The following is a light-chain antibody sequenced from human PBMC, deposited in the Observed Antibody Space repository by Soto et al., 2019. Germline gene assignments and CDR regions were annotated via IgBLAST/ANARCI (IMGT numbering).Light chain of an antibody. Sequence: EIVMTQSPATLSVSPGERATLSCRASQSVSSNLAWYQQKPGQAPRLLIYGASTRATGIPARFSGSGSETEFTLTISSLQSEDFAVYCCQQYNNWPPMFGQGTKVEIK. V-gene: IGKV3-15*01. J-gene: IGKJ1*01. CDR2: GAS. CDR3: QQYNNWPPM. CDR1: QSVSSN.